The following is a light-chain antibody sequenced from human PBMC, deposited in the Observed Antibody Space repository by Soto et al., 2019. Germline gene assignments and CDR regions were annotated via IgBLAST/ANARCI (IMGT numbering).Light chain of an antibody. CDR1: QDISNY. V-gene: IGKV1-16*01. CDR3: QQYYSYPPT. J-gene: IGKJ1*01. CDR2: AAS. Sequence: DIQMTQSPSSLSASVRDRVTITFQASQDISNYLNWYQQKPGKAPKLLIYAASTLQSGVPSRFSGSGSGTDFTLTISCLQSEDFATYYCQQYYSYPPTFGQGTKVDIK.